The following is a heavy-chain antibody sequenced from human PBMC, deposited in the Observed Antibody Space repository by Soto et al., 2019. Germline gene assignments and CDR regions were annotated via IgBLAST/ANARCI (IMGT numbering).Heavy chain of an antibody. Sequence: SETLSLTCAVYGGSFSGYYWSWIRQPPGKGLEWIGEINHSGSTYYNPSLKSRSAISGDTSKNQFSLSLTSVTAADTAVYYCARGLSGYFDYWGQGTLVTVSS. V-gene: IGHV4-34*01. CDR1: GGSFSGYY. D-gene: IGHD3-9*01. CDR3: ARGLSGYFDY. CDR2: INHSGST. J-gene: IGHJ4*02.